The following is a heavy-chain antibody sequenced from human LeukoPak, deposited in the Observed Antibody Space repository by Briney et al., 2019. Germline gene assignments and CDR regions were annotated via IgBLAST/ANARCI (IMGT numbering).Heavy chain of an antibody. CDR3: ANSKWELPAFDI. CDR2: ISGSGGST. J-gene: IGHJ3*02. Sequence: SGGSLRLSCAASGFTFSSYAMSWVRQAPGKGLEWVSAISGSGGSTYYADSVKGRFTTSRDNSKNTLYLQMNSLRAEDTAVYYCANSKWELPAFDIWGQGTMVTVSS. V-gene: IGHV3-23*01. D-gene: IGHD1-26*01. CDR1: GFTFSSYA.